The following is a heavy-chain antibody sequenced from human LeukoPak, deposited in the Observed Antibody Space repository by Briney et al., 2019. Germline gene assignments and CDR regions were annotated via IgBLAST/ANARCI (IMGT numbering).Heavy chain of an antibody. D-gene: IGHD6-19*01. CDR1: GFTFSKYW. CDR3: ATKQWLAPPPDS. J-gene: IGHJ4*02. CDR2: INTGGTVT. V-gene: IGHV3-74*01. Sequence: PGGSLTLSCAASGFTFSKYWMLWVRQAPGKGLESVSRINTGGTVTTYADSVKGRFTVSRDNADNTMFLQMNSVRDEDTAVYYCATKQWLAPPPDSWGQGTPVTVSS.